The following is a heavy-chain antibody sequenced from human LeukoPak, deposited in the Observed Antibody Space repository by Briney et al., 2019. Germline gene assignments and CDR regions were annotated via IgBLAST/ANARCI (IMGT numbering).Heavy chain of an antibody. J-gene: IGHJ5*02. D-gene: IGHD6-13*01. V-gene: IGHV3-7*01. Sequence: GGSLRLSCAASGFTFSSYWMSWVRQAPGKGLEWVANIKQDGSEKYYVDSVKGRCTISRDNAKKPLYLQMNSLRAEDTAVYYCARDPSSSSWYKEGPWFDPWGKGTLVTVSS. CDR2: IKQDGSEK. CDR1: GFTFSSYW. CDR3: ARDPSSSSWYKEGPWFDP.